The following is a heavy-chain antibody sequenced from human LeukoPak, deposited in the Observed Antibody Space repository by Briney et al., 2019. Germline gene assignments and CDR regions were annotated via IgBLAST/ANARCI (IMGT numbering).Heavy chain of an antibody. CDR3: ARDRSSGPYNWFDP. J-gene: IGHJ5*02. V-gene: IGHV4-59*01. CDR1: GGSISSYY. CDR2: IYYSGST. D-gene: IGHD6-19*01. Sequence: SETLSLTCTVSGGSISSYYWSWIRQPPGKGLEWIGYIYYSGSTNYNPSLKSRVTISVDTSKNQFSLKLSSVTAADTAVYYCARDRSSGPYNWFDPWGQGTLVTVSS.